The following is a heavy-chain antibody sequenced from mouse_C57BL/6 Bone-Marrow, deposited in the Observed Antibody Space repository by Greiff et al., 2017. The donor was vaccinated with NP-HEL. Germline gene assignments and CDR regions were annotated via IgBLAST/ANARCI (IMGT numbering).Heavy chain of an antibody. J-gene: IGHJ1*03. CDR1: GFNFKDDY. CDR3: TTGTPYWYCDV. V-gene: IGHV14-4*01. Sequence: EVQLQQSGAELVRPGASVKLSCTASGFNFKDDYMHWVKQRPEQGLEWIGWIDPETGDTAYASKFQGKATITADTSSNTAYLQLRSLTTEDADVYDCTTGTPYWYCDVWGTGTTVTVSA. CDR2: IDPETGDT. D-gene: IGHD1-1*02.